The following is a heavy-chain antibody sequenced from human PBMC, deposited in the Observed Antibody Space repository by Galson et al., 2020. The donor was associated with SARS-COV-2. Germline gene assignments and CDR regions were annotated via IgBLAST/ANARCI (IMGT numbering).Heavy chain of an antibody. Sequence: VKVSCKASGYTFTSYDINWVRQATGQGLEWMGWMNPNSGNTGYAQKFQGRVTMTRNTSISTAYMELSSLRSEDTAVYYCARGTYYYGSGSYFYGMDVWGQGTTVTVSS. CDR1: GYTFTSYD. J-gene: IGHJ6*02. D-gene: IGHD3-10*01. CDR3: ARGTYYYGSGSYFYGMDV. CDR2: MNPNSGNT. V-gene: IGHV1-8*01.